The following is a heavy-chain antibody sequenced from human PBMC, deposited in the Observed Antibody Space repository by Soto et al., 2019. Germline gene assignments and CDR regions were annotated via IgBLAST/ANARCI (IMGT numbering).Heavy chain of an antibody. V-gene: IGHV1-69*06. J-gene: IGHJ6*02. CDR3: ARHQLGYCSSTSCQRPYYYYCMDV. D-gene: IGHD2-2*01. Sequence: GASVKVSCKASGGTFSSYAISWVRQAPGQGLEWMGGIIPIFGTANYAQKFQGRVTITADKSTSTAYMELSSLRSEDTAVYYCARHQLGYCSSTSCQRPYYYYCMDVWGQGTTVTVSS. CDR2: IIPIFGTA. CDR1: GGTFSSYA.